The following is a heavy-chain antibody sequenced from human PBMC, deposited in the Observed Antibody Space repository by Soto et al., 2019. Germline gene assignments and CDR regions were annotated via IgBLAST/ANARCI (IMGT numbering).Heavy chain of an antibody. CDR1: GDSVSSGGYY. Sequence: SETLSLTCTVSGDSVSSGGYYWSWIRQHPGKSLEWIGYIYYNWNTYYNPSLKSRISISADTSKNQISLKLSSATAADTAVYYCARVWAGAFDIWGQGTVVTVSS. J-gene: IGHJ3*02. V-gene: IGHV4-31*03. CDR2: IYYNWNT. D-gene: IGHD7-27*01. CDR3: ARVWAGAFDI.